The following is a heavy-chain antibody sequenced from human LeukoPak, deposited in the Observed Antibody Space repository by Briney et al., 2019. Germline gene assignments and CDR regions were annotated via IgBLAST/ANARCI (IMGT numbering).Heavy chain of an antibody. V-gene: IGHV3-7*01. CDR3: ARDIVATWAYYYYYYMDV. D-gene: IGHD5-12*01. Sequence: GGSLRLSCAASGFTFSSYWMSWVRQAPGKGLEWVANIKQDGSEKYYVDSVKGRFTISRDNAKNSLYLQMNSLRAEDTAVYYCARDIVATWAYYYYYYMDVWGKGTTVTVSS. CDR2: IKQDGSEK. J-gene: IGHJ6*03. CDR1: GFTFSSYW.